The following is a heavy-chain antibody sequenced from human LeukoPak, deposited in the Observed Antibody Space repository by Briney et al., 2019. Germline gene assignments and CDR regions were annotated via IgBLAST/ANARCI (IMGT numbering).Heavy chain of an antibody. CDR3: ARDRPYDYVWGSDGLDI. V-gene: IGHV3-21*06. J-gene: IGHJ3*02. D-gene: IGHD3-16*01. CDR1: GVTLSNYN. Sequence: GETLRLSCVVSGVTLSNYNMNWVRQAPGKGLEWVSYISSSSYYIYYANSAKGRFTISRDNTKNSLYLQMSGLRGEDKAVYYCARDRPYDYVWGSDGLDIWGHGTMVTVSS. CDR2: ISSSSYYI.